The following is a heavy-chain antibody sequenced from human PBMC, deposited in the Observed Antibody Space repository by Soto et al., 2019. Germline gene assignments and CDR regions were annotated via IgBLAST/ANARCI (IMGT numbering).Heavy chain of an antibody. V-gene: IGHV3-66*04. D-gene: IGHD5-18*01. J-gene: IGHJ4*02. CDR3: ARHGYSYGGGYFDY. CDR1: GFTVSSNY. CDR2: IYSGGSA. Sequence: EVQLVESGGGLVQPGGSLRLSCAASGFTVSSNYMSWVRQAPGKGLEWVSVIYSGGSAYYADSVKGRFTISRDNSKNTPYLQMNSLRAEGTDVYYCARHGYSYGGGYFDYWGQGTLVTVSS.